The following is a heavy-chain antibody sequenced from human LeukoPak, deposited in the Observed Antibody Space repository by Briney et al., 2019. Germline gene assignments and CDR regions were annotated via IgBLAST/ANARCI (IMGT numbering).Heavy chain of an antibody. Sequence: AGGSLRLSCAASGFTFSSYAMSWVRQAPGKGLEWVSGISGSGTYTYYADSVKGRFTISRDNLKNTLYLQMSSLRAEDTAVYYCANRAKGHYYDSSAYYNEYDYYYMDVWGKGTTVTVSS. V-gene: IGHV3-23*01. CDR1: GFTFSSYA. CDR3: ANRAKGHYYDSSAYYNEYDYYYMDV. D-gene: IGHD3-22*01. J-gene: IGHJ6*03. CDR2: ISGSGTYT.